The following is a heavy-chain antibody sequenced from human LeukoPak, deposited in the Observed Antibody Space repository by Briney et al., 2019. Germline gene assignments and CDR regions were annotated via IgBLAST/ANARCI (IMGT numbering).Heavy chain of an antibody. CDR3: ARQTGSSWYPYYYYYYMDV. Sequence: SETLSLTCTVSGGSISSYYWSWIRQPPGKGLEWIGYIYYSGSTNYNPSLKSRVTISVDTSKNQFSLKLSSVTAADTAVYYCARQTGSSWYPYYYYYYMDVWGKGTTVTVSS. J-gene: IGHJ6*03. V-gene: IGHV4-59*08. CDR1: GGSISSYY. D-gene: IGHD6-13*01. CDR2: IYYSGST.